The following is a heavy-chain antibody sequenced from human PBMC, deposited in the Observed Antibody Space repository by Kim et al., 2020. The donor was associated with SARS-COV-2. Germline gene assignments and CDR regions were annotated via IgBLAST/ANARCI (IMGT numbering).Heavy chain of an antibody. Sequence: GGSLRLSCAASGFTFSSYGMHWVRQAPGKGLEWVAVLWYDGSNKYYADSVKGRFTISRDNSKNTLYLQMNSLRAEDTAVYYCAKESEVTRMGTVPDYWG. J-gene: IGHJ4*01. V-gene: IGHV3-33*06. CDR1: GFTFSSYG. CDR2: LWYDGSNK. CDR3: AKESEVTRMGTVPDY. D-gene: IGHD2-21*02.